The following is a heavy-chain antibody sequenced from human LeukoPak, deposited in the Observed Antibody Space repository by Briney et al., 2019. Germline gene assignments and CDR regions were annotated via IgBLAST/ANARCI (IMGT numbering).Heavy chain of an antibody. Sequence: ASVKVSCKAAGYTFNTYGISWVRQAPGQGLEWMGWSSAYNGNTNYAQKLQGRVTVTTDTSTSTAYMELRSLRSDDTAMYYCARGGDHFDYWGQGTLVTVSS. D-gene: IGHD2-21*02. CDR2: SSAYNGNT. CDR3: ARGGDHFDY. V-gene: IGHV1-18*01. J-gene: IGHJ4*02. CDR1: GYTFNTYG.